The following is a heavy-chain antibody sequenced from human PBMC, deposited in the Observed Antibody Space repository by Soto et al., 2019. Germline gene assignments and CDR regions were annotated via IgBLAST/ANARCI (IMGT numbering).Heavy chain of an antibody. Sequence: QMQLQESGPGLVKPSETLSLTCAVSSASIITEQRWTWVRQPPGKGLEWVGEIHHSGSTNNNPSLRRRVTMSVDKSKNQCSLNLNSVTAADTALYYCARSFGWYAIDHWGQGTLVIVSS. CDR2: IHHSGST. V-gene: IGHV4-4*02. CDR1: SASIITEQR. D-gene: IGHD6-19*01. CDR3: ARSFGWYAIDH. J-gene: IGHJ4*02.